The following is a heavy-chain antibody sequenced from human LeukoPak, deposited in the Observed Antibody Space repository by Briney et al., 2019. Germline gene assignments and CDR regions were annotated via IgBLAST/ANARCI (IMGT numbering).Heavy chain of an antibody. Sequence: GGSLRLSCAASGFSLSSYEVSWVRQAPGKGLEWVSHVSASGGNAAYADSVKDRFTISRDNSQNTLFLQMNSLRAEDTAVYYCARPASLKNHFELWGQGTLVTVSS. CDR1: GFSLSSYE. D-gene: IGHD1-14*01. J-gene: IGHJ4*02. CDR3: ARPASLKNHFEL. CDR2: VSASGGNA. V-gene: IGHV3-23*01.